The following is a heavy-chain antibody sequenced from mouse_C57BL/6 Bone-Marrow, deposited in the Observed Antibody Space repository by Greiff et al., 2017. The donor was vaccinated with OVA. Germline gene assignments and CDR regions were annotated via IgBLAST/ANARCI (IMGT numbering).Heavy chain of an antibody. D-gene: IGHD2-1*01. CDR3: ARGIYYGNYVAY. J-gene: IGHJ3*01. Sequence: VQGVESGAELVKPGASVKISCKASGYAFSSYWMNWVKQRPGKGLEWIGQIYPGDGDTNYNGKFKGKATLTADKSSSTAYMQLSSLTSEDSAVYFCARGIYYGNYVAYWGQGTLVTVSA. V-gene: IGHV1-80*01. CDR2: IYPGDGDT. CDR1: GYAFSSYW.